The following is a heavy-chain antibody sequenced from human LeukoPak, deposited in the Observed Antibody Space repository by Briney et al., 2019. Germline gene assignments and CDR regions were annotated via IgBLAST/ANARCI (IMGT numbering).Heavy chain of an antibody. D-gene: IGHD3-16*01. V-gene: IGHV3-23*01. CDR1: EFSFSNYA. CDR2: ISGSGTTT. CDR3: AKDRLHGAPDY. Sequence: GGSLRLSCAASEFSFSNYAMSWVRQAPGKGLEWVSTISGSGTTTYDADSMKARFTISRDNSKSTMYLQMNSLRAEDTAVYYCAKDRLHGAPDYWGQGTLVTVSS. J-gene: IGHJ4*02.